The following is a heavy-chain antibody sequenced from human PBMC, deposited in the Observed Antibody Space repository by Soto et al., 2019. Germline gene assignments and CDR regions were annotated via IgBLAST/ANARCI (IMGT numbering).Heavy chain of an antibody. CDR2: ISAYNGNT. Sequence: ASVKVSCKASGYTFTSYGISWVRQAPGQGLEWMGWISAYNGNTNYAQKLQGRVTMTTDTPTSTAYMELSILRSDDTAVYYCARVQIVCASTDDFWGQGTLVTVSS. CDR1: GYTFTSYG. D-gene: IGHD1-26*01. V-gene: IGHV1-18*01. CDR3: ARVQIVCASTDDF. J-gene: IGHJ4*02.